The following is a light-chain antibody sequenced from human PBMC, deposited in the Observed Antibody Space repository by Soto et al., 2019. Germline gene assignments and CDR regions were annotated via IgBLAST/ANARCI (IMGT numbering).Light chain of an antibody. V-gene: IGKV3-20*01. CDR3: QQYASSVT. CDR1: QSFSSTF. Sequence: LTQSPDSLSLSPGERATLSCRASQSFSSTFFAWYQQKPGQAPRLLIYGASSRATGIPDRFSDSGSGTDFTLTISRLEPEDFAVYYCQQYASSVTFGQGTKVEIK. J-gene: IGKJ1*01. CDR2: GAS.